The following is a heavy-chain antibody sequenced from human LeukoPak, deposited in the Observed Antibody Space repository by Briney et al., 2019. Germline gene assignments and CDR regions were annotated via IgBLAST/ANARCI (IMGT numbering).Heavy chain of an antibody. D-gene: IGHD4-17*01. CDR3: ARDLYGDYVGGDY. J-gene: IGHJ4*02. Sequence: ASVKVPCKASGYTFTSYGISWVRQAPGQGLEWMGWVSAYNGNTNYAQKLQGRVTMTTDTSTSTAYMELRSLRSDDTDVYYCARDLYGDYVGGDYWGQGTLVTVSS. CDR2: VSAYNGNT. V-gene: IGHV1-18*01. CDR1: GYTFTSYG.